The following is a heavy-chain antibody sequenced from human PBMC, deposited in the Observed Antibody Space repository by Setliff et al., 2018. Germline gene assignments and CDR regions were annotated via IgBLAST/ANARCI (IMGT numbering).Heavy chain of an antibody. CDR2: INEDGTDR. CDR1: EFAFSSSW. D-gene: IGHD2-21*02. Sequence: GESLKLSCAVSEFAFSSSWMTWVRQAPGKGLEWVANINEDGTDRKYVDSVKGRFTISRDNAKNSVYLQMSSLRVEDSAVYYCATGAWGDLWGQGTLVTVS. CDR3: ATGAWGDL. J-gene: IGHJ4*01. V-gene: IGHV3-7*01.